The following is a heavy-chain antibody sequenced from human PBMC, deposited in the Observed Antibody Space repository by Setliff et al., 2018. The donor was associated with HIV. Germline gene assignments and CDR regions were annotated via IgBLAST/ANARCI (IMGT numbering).Heavy chain of an antibody. Sequence: ASVKVSCKASGYSFSNYAIHWVRQAPGQGLEWMGWINGGNAITKFSQKFQVRVTFTRDTSASTAYMELSSPRSEDTAVYYCASTRSADAFDIWGQGTMVTVSS. CDR3: ASTRSADAFDI. CDR1: GYSFSNYA. CDR2: INGGNAIT. V-gene: IGHV1-3*01. J-gene: IGHJ3*02.